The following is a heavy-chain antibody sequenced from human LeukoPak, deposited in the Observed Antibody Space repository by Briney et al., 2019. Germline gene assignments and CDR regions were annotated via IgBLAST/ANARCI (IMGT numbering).Heavy chain of an antibody. V-gene: IGHV1-2*06. CDR2: INPNSGGT. D-gene: IGHD3-9*01. Sequence: ASVKVSCKASGYTFTGYYMHWVRQAPGQGLEWMGRINPNSGGTKYAQKFQGRVTMTRDTSISTAYMELRRLRSDDTAVYYCASDRDILTGSGYYFDYWGQGTLVTVSS. CDR3: ASDRDILTGSGYYFDY. J-gene: IGHJ4*02. CDR1: GYTFTGYY.